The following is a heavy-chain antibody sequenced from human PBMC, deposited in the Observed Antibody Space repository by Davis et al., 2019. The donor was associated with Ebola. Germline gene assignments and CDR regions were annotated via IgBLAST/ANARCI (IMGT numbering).Heavy chain of an antibody. CDR1: GGSISSGDYY. V-gene: IGHV4-30-4*01. J-gene: IGHJ4*02. D-gene: IGHD3-9*01. Sequence: MPSETLSLTCTVSGGSISSGDYYWSWIRQPPGKGLEWIGYIYYSGSTYYNPSLKSRVTISVDTSKNQFSLKLSSVTAADTAVYFCARGGAISDWGQGTLVTVSS. CDR3: ARGGAISD. CDR2: IYYSGST.